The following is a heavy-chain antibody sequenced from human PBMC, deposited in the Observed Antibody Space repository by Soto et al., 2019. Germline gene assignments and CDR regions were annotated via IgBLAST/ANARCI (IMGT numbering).Heavy chain of an antibody. J-gene: IGHJ4*02. Sequence: QVQLVQSGAEVKKPGASVKVSWKACGYTFTSYGISWVRQAPGQGLEWMGWISAYNGNTNYAQKLQGRVTMTTDTSTSTAYMELRSLRSDDTAVYYCARAQPQAGSYTYYFDYWGQGTLVTVSS. CDR3: ARAQPQAGSYTYYFDY. CDR1: GYTFTSYG. CDR2: ISAYNGNT. V-gene: IGHV1-18*01. D-gene: IGHD1-26*01.